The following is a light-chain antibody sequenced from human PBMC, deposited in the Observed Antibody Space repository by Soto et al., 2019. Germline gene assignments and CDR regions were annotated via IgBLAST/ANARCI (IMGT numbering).Light chain of an antibody. J-gene: IGKJ1*01. CDR2: DAS. CDR1: QSISTW. Sequence: DIQITQTPGTVSGSVGERVTMTGGSSQSISTWLAWYQQKPGKAPKLLIYDASSLESGVPSRFSGSGSGTEFTLTISSLQPDDFATYYCQQYNSYSPWTFGQGTKVDIK. V-gene: IGKV1-5*01. CDR3: QQYNSYSPWT.